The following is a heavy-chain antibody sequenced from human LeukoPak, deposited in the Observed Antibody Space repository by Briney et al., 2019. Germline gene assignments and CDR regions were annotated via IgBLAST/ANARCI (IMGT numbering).Heavy chain of an antibody. CDR2: INHSGST. V-gene: IGHV4-34*01. Sequence: SETLSLTCAVYGGSFSGYYWSWIRQPPGKGLEWIGEINHSGSTNYNPSLKSRVTISVDTSKNQFSLKLSSVTAADTAVYYCARLPVVTAIENAFDIWGQGTMVTVSS. D-gene: IGHD2-21*02. J-gene: IGHJ3*02. CDR1: GGSFSGYY. CDR3: ARLPVVTAIENAFDI.